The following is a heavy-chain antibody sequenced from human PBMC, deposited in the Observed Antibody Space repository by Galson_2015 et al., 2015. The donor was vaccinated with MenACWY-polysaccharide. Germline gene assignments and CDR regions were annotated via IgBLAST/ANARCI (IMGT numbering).Heavy chain of an antibody. Sequence: SLRLSCAAYGFTFSSYPMNWVRQAPGKGLEWVSSISSSSSYIHYADSVKGRFTISRDNAQKSLHLQMDGLRAEDTAVYYCARFVRKYMIQGEKTDYWGQGTLVTVSS. J-gene: IGHJ4*02. CDR1: GFTFSSYP. CDR2: ISSSSSYI. V-gene: IGHV3-21*01. D-gene: IGHD3-16*01. CDR3: ARFVRKYMIQGEKTDY.